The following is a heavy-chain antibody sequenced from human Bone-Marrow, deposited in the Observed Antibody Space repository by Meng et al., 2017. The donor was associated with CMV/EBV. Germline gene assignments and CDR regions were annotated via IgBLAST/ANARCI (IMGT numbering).Heavy chain of an antibody. V-gene: IGHV3-23*01. D-gene: IGHD1-1*01. CDR3: AKAEEPSQLIESYLDY. Sequence: GGSLRLSCAASGFSINDYAMTWVRQAPGKGLEWVSAIRGNGDITHYADSVRGRFTISRDNSKNTLYRQRHRLRAEDTAVYYCAKAEEPSQLIESYLDYWGQGTLVTVSS. CDR1: GFSINDYA. CDR2: IRGNGDIT. J-gene: IGHJ4*02.